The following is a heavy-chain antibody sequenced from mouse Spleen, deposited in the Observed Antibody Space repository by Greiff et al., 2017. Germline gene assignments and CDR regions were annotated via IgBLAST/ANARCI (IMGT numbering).Heavy chain of an antibody. CDR1: GYTFTSYW. CDR2: IHPNSGST. CDR3: ARSGNYDYFDY. D-gene: IGHD2-1*01. Sequence: QVQLQQPGAELVKPGASVKLSCKASGYTFTSYWMHWVKQRPGQGLEWIGTIHPNSGSTNYNEKFKSKATLTVDKSSSTAYMQLSSLTSEDSAVYYCARSGNYDYFDYWGQGTTLTVSS. V-gene: IGHV1-64*01. J-gene: IGHJ2*01.